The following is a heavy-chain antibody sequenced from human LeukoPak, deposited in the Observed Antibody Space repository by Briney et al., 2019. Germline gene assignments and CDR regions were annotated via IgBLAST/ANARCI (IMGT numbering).Heavy chain of an antibody. J-gene: IGHJ4*02. CDR1: VGTFSSYA. CDR3: ARDKGEGIAVAGSGFDY. V-gene: IGHV1-2*02. Sequence: ASVKVSCKASVGTFSSYAISWVRQAPGQGLEWMGWINPNSGGTNYAQKFQGRVTMTRDTSISTAYMELSRLRSDDTAVYYCARDKGEGIAVAGSGFDYWGQGTLVTVSS. D-gene: IGHD6-19*01. CDR2: INPNSGGT.